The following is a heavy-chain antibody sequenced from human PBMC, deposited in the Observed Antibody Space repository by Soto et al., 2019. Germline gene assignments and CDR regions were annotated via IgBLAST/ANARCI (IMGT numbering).Heavy chain of an antibody. CDR3: AGYDSSDVDAFDI. Sequence: PGESLKISCKGSGYSFTSYWIGWVRQMPGKGLEWMGIIYPGDSDTRYSPSFQGQVTISADKSISTAYLQWSSLKASDTVMFYCAGYDSSDVDAFDIWGQGTMVTVSS. V-gene: IGHV5-51*01. D-gene: IGHD3-22*01. CDR2: IYPGDSDT. J-gene: IGHJ3*02. CDR1: GYSFTSYW.